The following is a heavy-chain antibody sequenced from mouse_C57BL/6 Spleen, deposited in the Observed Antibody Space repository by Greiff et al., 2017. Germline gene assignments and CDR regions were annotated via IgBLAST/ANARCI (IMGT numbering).Heavy chain of an antibody. CDR2: IDPANGNT. CDR3: ASPHYGSSYDYAMDY. Sequence: VQLQQSVAELVRPGASVKLSCTASGFNIKNTYMHWVKQRPEQGLEWIGRIDPANGNTTYAPKFPGKATITADTSSNTAYLQLSSLTSEDTAIYYCASPHYGSSYDYAMDYWGQGTSVTVSS. V-gene: IGHV14-3*01. J-gene: IGHJ4*01. CDR1: GFNIKNTY. D-gene: IGHD1-1*01.